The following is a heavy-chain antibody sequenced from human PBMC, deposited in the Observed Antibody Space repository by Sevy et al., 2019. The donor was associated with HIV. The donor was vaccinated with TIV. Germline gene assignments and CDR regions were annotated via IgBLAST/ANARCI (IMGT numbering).Heavy chain of an antibody. CDR1: GFTFSSYA. J-gene: IGHJ4*02. V-gene: IGHV3-30-3*01. CDR2: ISYDGSNK. CDR3: ARDEEAALRYGFDY. D-gene: IGHD6-6*01. Sequence: GGSLRLSCAASGFTFSSYAMHWVRQAPGKGLEWVAVISYDGSNKYYADSVKGRFTISRDNSKNTLYLQMNSLRAEDTAVYYCARDEEAALRYGFDYWGQRTLVTVSS.